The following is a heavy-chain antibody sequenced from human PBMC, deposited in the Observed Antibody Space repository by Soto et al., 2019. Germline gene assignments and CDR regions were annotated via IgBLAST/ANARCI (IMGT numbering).Heavy chain of an antibody. Sequence: QITLKESGPTLVKPTQTLTLTCTFSGFSLNTRGVGVGWIRQPPGKALEWLALIYWDDDEGYSPSLRSRLTISKDTSKSQVVLTMPTMDPVDTATYYCAHRPRGYSYHFDYWGQGTLVTVSS. CDR2: IYWDDDE. D-gene: IGHD5-18*01. V-gene: IGHV2-5*02. CDR3: AHRPRGYSYHFDY. CDR1: GFSLNTRGVG. J-gene: IGHJ4*02.